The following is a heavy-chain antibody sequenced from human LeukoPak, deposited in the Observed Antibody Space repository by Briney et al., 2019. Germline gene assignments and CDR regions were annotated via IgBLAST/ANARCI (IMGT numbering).Heavy chain of an antibody. D-gene: IGHD6-6*01. CDR1: GGSFSGYY. V-gene: IGHV4-34*01. CDR3: ARHGSSSGESEFDY. J-gene: IGHJ4*02. Sequence: SETLSLTCAVYGGSFSGYYWSWIRQPPGKGLEWIGENNHSGSTNYNPSLKSRVTISVDTSKNQFTLKLSSVTAADTAVYYCARHGSSSGESEFDYWGQGTLVTVSS. CDR2: NNHSGST.